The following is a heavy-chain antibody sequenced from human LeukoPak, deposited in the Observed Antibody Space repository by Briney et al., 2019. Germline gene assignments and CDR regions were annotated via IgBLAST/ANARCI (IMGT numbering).Heavy chain of an antibody. CDR3: ARGSMVRGVIIYNRFDP. V-gene: IGHV6-1*01. D-gene: IGHD3-10*01. Sequence: SQTLSLTCAISGDSVSSNSAAWNWIRQSPSRGLEWLGRTYYRSKWYNDYAVSVKSRITINPDTSKNQFSLQLNSVTPEDTAVYYCARGSMVRGVIIYNRFDPWGQGTLVTVSS. CDR2: TYYRSKWYN. J-gene: IGHJ5*02. CDR1: GDSVSSNSAA.